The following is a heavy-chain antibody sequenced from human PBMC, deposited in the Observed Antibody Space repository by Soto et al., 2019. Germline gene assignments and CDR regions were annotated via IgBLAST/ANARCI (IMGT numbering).Heavy chain of an antibody. CDR3: ARVVDTAMVGDY. Sequence: EVQLVESGGGLVKPGRSLRLSCSASGFTFGDYALSWFRQAPGKGLEWVGFIRSQPYGGTTEYAASVRGRCTISRDDSNGIAYLQMNSLKTEDTAVFYCARVVDTAMVGDYWGQGTMVTVSS. CDR1: GFTFGDYA. J-gene: IGHJ4*02. CDR2: IRSQPYGGTT. V-gene: IGHV3-49*05. D-gene: IGHD5-18*01.